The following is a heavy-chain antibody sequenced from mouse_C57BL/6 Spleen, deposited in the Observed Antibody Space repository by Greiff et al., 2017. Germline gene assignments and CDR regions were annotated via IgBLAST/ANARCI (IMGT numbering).Heavy chain of an antibody. J-gene: IGHJ2*01. D-gene: IGHD1-1*01. CDR3: ARQSSTTVVALDY. CDR1: GLTFSSYG. CDR2: ISSGGSYT. V-gene: IGHV5-6*01. Sequence: EVKLMESGGDLVKPGGSLKLSCAASGLTFSSYGMSWVRQTPDKRLEWVATISSGGSYTYYPDSVKGRFTISRDNAKNTLYLQMSSLKSEDTAMYYCARQSSTTVVALDYWGQGTTLTVSS.